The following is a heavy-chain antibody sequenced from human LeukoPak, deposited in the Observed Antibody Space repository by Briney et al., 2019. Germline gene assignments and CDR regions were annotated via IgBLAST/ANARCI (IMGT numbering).Heavy chain of an antibody. CDR3: AKVGVNVDWGFDY. Sequence: PGGSLRLSCAASGFTFSNYAMYWVRQAPGKGLERVTIIWYDGSNKNYADSVKGRFTISRDNSKNPLYLQMNNLRADEAAVYYCAKVGVNVDWGFDYWGQGALVTVSS. J-gene: IGHJ4*02. V-gene: IGHV3-33*06. CDR1: GFTFSNYA. D-gene: IGHD7-27*01. CDR2: IWYDGSNK.